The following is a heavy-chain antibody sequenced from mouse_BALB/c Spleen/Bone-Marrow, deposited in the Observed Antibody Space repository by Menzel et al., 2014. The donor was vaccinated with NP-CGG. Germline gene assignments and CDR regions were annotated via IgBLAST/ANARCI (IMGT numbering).Heavy chain of an antibody. J-gene: IGHJ2*01. CDR1: GYTFTGYW. CDR3: ARINGYDY. Sequence: QVQLQQSGAELVKPGASVKLSCKASGYTFTGYWMHRVKQRPGQGLEWIGEIDPSTGRTDYNKKFKSQATLTVDKSSSTAYMHLSSLTSEDSAVYYCARINGYDYWGQGTTLTVSS. D-gene: IGHD2-2*01. V-gene: IGHV1S81*02. CDR2: IDPSTGRT.